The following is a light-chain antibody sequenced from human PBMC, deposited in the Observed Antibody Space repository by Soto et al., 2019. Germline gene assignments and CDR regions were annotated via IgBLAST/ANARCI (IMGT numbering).Light chain of an antibody. V-gene: IGKV1D-12*01. CDR2: ATS. CDR3: QQTTICPRT. J-gene: IGKJ1*01. CDR1: QGISSW. Sequence: PSSESASVGDRVSVTCRAGQGISSWLAWYQQKPGKAPKVLIYATSRLQSGVPSRFSGSGSGTDFSLTISVLEPEDFATYFCQQTTICPRTFGRGTKVDIK.